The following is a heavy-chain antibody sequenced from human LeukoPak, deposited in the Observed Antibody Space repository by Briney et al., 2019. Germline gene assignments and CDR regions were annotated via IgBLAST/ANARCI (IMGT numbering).Heavy chain of an antibody. D-gene: IGHD3-16*01. CDR3: ARRGGLSDAFDI. Sequence: LGESLKISCKSSGYSFTSYYIAWVRQMPGKGLEWMGIIYPGDSDTTYSPSFQGQVTISADKAISTAYLQWSSLKASDTAMYYCARRGGLSDAFDIWGPGTMVTVSS. CDR2: IYPGDSDT. CDR1: GYSFTSYY. V-gene: IGHV5-51*01. J-gene: IGHJ3*02.